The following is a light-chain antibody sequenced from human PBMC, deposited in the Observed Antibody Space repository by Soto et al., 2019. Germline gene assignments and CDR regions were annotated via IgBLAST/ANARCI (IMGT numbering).Light chain of an antibody. J-gene: IGKJ1*01. Sequence: DIVMTQSPDSLAVSLGERANINCKSSQNILHSSNNRNYLAWYQQRPGQPPKLLIYWASTRESGVADRFSGSGSGTDFTLTISSLQAEDVAIYYCLQYYSTPRTFGQGTKVEIK. CDR3: LQYYSTPRT. CDR1: QNILHSSNNRNY. V-gene: IGKV4-1*01. CDR2: WAS.